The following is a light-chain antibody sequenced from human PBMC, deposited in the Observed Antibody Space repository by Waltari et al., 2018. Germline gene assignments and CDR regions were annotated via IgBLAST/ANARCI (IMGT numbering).Light chain of an antibody. J-gene: IGLJ2*01. CDR1: SSDVGGSNY. CDR3: SSYTSSSTVL. V-gene: IGLV2-14*01. Sequence: QSALTQPASVSGSPGQSITISCTGTSSDVGGSNYVSWYQQHPGKAPKVMIYEVNNRQSGVSYRFSGAKSGNTASLTISGLQAEDEADYYCSSYTSSSTVLFGGGTKVTVL. CDR2: EVN.